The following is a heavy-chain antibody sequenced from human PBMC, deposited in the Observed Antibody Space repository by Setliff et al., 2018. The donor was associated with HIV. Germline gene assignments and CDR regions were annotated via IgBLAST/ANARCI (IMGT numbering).Heavy chain of an antibody. V-gene: IGHV1-46*01. D-gene: IGHD3-22*01. CDR3: AREERYYDGKGALDY. Sequence: ASVKVSCKASGYTFSSNYMHWVRQAPGQGLEWMGLINPTGDITFYPQKFQARVTMTRDTSASTVYMELSSLRSEDTAVYYCAREERYYDGKGALDYWGQGMLVTVSS. CDR2: INPTGDIT. CDR1: GYTFSSNY. J-gene: IGHJ4*02.